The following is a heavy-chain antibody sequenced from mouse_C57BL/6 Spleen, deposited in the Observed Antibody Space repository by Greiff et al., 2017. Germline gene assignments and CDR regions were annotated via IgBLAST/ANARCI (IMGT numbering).Heavy chain of an antibody. CDR2: FHPDNEDN. J-gene: IGHJ2*01. Sequence: VQLQQSGAELVKPGASVKMSCKASGYTFTTYPIEWMTQNPGKSLAGIGNFHPDNEDNKQDEQFKGKATLTVETASSIVYMELRRLTSDASAVYYCARRDYSNYYFDDWGQGTTLTVSS. D-gene: IGHD2-5*01. V-gene: IGHV1-47*01. CDR3: ARRDYSNYYFDD. CDR1: GYTFTTYP.